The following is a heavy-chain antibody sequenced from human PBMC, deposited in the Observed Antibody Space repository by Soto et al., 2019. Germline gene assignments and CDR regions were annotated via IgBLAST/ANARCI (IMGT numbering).Heavy chain of an antibody. CDR2: LSGSGGTT. J-gene: IGHJ4*02. CDR1: GFTFSTYA. Sequence: EVQLLESGGGLVQPGGSLRLSCSTSGFTFSTYAMNWVRQAPGKGLEWVSALSGSGGTTYYADSVRGRFTISRDNSKNTLFLQMNSLRAEDTALYYFAKQWAGYGSGIDTYYFDFLGQGTPVTVSS. D-gene: IGHD3-10*01. CDR3: AKQWAGYGSGIDTYYFDF. V-gene: IGHV3-23*01.